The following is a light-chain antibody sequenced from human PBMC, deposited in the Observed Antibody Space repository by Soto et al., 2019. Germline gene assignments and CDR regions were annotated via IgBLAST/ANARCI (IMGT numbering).Light chain of an antibody. CDR3: QQSYSTPRT. J-gene: IGKJ1*01. CDR1: QSISSY. CDR2: AAS. V-gene: IGKV1-39*01. Sequence: DIQMTQSPSSLSASVGDRVIITCRASQSISSYLNWYQQKPGKAPKLLIYAASSLQSGVPSRFSGSGSGTDFTLTISSLQPEDFTTDFCQQSYSTPRTFGQGTKVEIK.